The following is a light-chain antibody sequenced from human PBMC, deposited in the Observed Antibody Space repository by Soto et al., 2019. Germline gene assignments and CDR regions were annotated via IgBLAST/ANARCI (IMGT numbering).Light chain of an antibody. CDR3: QQYDSWPPLT. CDR1: QSVLYSSNNKNY. J-gene: IGKJ4*01. Sequence: DIVMTQSPDSLAVSLGERATINCKSSQSVLYSSNNKNYLAWYQQKPGQPPKLLIYWASTRESGVPDRFSGSGSGTDFTLTISRLQSEDFAVYYCQQYDSWPPLTFGGGTKVEIK. V-gene: IGKV4-1*01. CDR2: WAS.